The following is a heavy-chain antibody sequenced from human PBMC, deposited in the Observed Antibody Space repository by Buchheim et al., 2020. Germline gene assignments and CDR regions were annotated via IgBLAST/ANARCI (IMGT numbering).Heavy chain of an antibody. V-gene: IGHV3-23*01. Sequence: EVQLLESGGGLVQPGGSLRLSCAASGFTISSYAMRWVRQAPGKGLEWVSTIGSGGNTYYADSVKGRVTISRINSKNTVAVEMHSLRAEDTAVYYCAKGGPSSLYYFDYWGQGTL. CDR2: IGSGGNT. J-gene: IGHJ4*02. CDR3: AKGGPSSLYYFDY. D-gene: IGHD5-12*01. CDR1: GFTISSYA.